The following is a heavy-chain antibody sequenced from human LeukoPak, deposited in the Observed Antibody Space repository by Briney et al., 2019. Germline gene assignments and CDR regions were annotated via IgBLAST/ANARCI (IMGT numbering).Heavy chain of an antibody. D-gene: IGHD5-12*01. CDR3: ARPGYSGYIIGYYFDY. CDR2: ISSSGSYI. J-gene: IGHJ4*02. Sequence: GGSLRLSCAAFGFTFSSYTMNWVRQAPGKGLEWVSSISSSGSYIYYADSLKGRFTISRDNAKNSLYLQMNSLRAGDTAVYYCARPGYSGYIIGYYFDYWGQGTLVTVSS. V-gene: IGHV3-21*06. CDR1: GFTFSSYT.